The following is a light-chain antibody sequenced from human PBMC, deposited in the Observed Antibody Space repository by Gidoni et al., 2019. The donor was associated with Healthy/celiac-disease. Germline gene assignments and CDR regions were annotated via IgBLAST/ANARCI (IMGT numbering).Light chain of an antibody. CDR3: QQRSNWPST. V-gene: IGKV3-11*01. Sequence: IVSTQLPATLSLSPGERATLSCRASQSVSSYLAWYQQKPGQAPRLLIYDASNWATGIPARFSGSGSGTDFTLTISSLEPEDFAVYYCQQRSNWPSTFGQGTKVEIK. CDR1: QSVSSY. CDR2: DAS. J-gene: IGKJ1*01.